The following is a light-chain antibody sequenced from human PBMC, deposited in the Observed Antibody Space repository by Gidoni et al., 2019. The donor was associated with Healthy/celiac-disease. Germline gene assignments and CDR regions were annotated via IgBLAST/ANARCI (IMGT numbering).Light chain of an antibody. Sequence: EIVLTQSPGTLSWSPGERATLSCRASQSVSSSYLAWYQQKPGQAPRLLIYGASSRATGITDRCSGGGSGTDVTLIISRLEHEDFAVYYCQQYGSSPEWTFGQGTKVEIK. CDR2: GAS. V-gene: IGKV3-20*01. CDR1: QSVSSSY. J-gene: IGKJ1*01. CDR3: QQYGSSPEWT.